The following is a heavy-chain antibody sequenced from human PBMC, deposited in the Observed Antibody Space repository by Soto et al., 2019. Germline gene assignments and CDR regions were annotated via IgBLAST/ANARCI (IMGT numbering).Heavy chain of an antibody. J-gene: IGHJ6*03. D-gene: IGHD3-3*02. CDR3: ARDGHVHFWYYYMDV. CDR2: IGGSAETT. CDR1: GFTFSDNA. V-gene: IGHV3-23*01. Sequence: DVQLLESGGGLVQPGGSLRLSCAASGFTFSDNAMTWVRQAPGKGLEWVSTIGGSAETTFYADSVKGRVTMSRDNSKNTLYLQMNSLRAEDTAVYFCARDGHVHFWYYYMDVWGRGTTVTVSS.